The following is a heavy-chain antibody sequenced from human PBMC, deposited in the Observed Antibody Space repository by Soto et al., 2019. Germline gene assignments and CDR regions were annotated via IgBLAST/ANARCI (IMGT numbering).Heavy chain of an antibody. D-gene: IGHD2-15*01. CDR2: ISSNGGST. Sequence: GVSLRLSCSASGFTFSSYAMHWVRQAPGKGLEYVSAISSNGGSTYYADSVKGRFTISRDNSKNTLYLKMNSLRAEDTAIYYCENALCSGGSCDYFDYWGQGTLVSVSA. CDR1: GFTFSSYA. J-gene: IGHJ4*02. CDR3: ENALCSGGSCDYFDY. V-gene: IGHV3-64D*06.